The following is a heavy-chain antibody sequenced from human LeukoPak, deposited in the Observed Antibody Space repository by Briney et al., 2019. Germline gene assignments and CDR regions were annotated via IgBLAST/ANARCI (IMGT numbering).Heavy chain of an antibody. Sequence: GGSLRLSCAASGFTFSEAWMNWVRQAPGKGLEWVSAINGIGGSTYYADSVKGRFIISRDNSKNTLYLQMNSLRAEDTAAYYCAREYNLIGARYDAFDIWGQGTMVTVSS. D-gene: IGHD1-1*01. CDR1: GFTFSEAW. J-gene: IGHJ3*02. CDR2: INGIGGST. CDR3: AREYNLIGARYDAFDI. V-gene: IGHV3-23*01.